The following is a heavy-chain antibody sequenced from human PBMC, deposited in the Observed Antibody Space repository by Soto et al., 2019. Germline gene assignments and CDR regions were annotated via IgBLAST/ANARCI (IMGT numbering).Heavy chain of an antibody. CDR2: IKSKTDGGTT. CDR3: TTLDNYDFWSGYYTGLRNDAFDI. D-gene: IGHD3-3*01. J-gene: IGHJ3*02. CDR1: GFTFSNAW. Sequence: GGSQRLSCAASGFTFSNAWMNWVRQAPGKGLEWVGRIKSKTDGGTTDYAAPVKGRFTISRDDSKNTLYLQMNSLKTEDTAVYYCTTLDNYDFWSGYYTGLRNDAFDIWGQGTMVTVSS. V-gene: IGHV3-15*07.